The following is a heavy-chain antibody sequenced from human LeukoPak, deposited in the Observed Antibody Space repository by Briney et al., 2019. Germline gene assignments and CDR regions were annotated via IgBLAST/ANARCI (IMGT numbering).Heavy chain of an antibody. V-gene: IGHV3-7*01. D-gene: IGHD2-15*01. CDR2: IKQDGSEK. CDR3: AKRVVAAIYYYYYMDV. Sequence: PGGSLRLSCAASGFTFSSYWMSWVRQAPGKGLEWVANIKQDGSEKYYVDSVKGRFTISRDNAKNSLYLQMNSLRAEDTAVYYCAKRVVAAIYYYYYMDVWGKGTTVTISS. J-gene: IGHJ6*03. CDR1: GFTFSSYW.